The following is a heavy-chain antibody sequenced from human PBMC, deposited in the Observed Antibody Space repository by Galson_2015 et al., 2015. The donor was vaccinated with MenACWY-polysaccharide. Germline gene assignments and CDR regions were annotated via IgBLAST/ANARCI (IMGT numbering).Heavy chain of an antibody. Sequence: SPRLSCAASGFTFSIDWMQWCRRAPGRGRVWGSRRNCDRGWIRYTDSVKGRFTISRDNAKNTLYLQMNSLRAEDTAVYYCARDIPTTVTSSQWFDSWGQGTLVTVSS. CDR2: RNCDRGWI. V-gene: IGHV3-74*01. CDR3: ARDIPTTVTSSQWFDS. D-gene: IGHD4-17*01. J-gene: IGHJ5*01. CDR1: GFTFSIDW.